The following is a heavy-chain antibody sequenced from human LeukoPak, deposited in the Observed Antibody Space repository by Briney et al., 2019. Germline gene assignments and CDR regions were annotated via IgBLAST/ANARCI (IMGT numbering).Heavy chain of an antibody. CDR1: GFTFSSSW. J-gene: IGHJ4*02. Sequence: GGSLRLSCAASGFTFSSSWMSWVRQAPGKGRGWVANIKQVGSEKYYVDSVKGRFTTSRHNTKNSLYLHMNSLRAEDAAVYYCARDLAGYCSSTSCHIFDYWSQGTLVTVSS. D-gene: IGHD2-2*01. CDR2: IKQVGSEK. CDR3: ARDLAGYCSSTSCHIFDY. V-gene: IGHV3-7*01.